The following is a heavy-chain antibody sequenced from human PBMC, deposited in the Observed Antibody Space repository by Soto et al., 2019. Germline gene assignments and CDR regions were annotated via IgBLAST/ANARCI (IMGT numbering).Heavy chain of an antibody. J-gene: IGHJ5*02. CDR2: INGYNGHT. Sequence: QVHLVQSGPEVKMPGASLKVSCKASGYTFTSYGITWVRQAPGQGLEWMGWINGYNGHTKYAQKLQRRVTMTTHTSTSTAFMELRSLRSDDTAVYYCARYFVNDYGDPGWLDPWGQGTLVTVSS. D-gene: IGHD4-17*01. V-gene: IGHV1-18*01. CDR1: GYTFTSYG. CDR3: ARYFVNDYGDPGWLDP.